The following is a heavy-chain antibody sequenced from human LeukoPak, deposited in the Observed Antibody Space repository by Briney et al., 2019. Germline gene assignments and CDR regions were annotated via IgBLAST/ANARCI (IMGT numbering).Heavy chain of an antibody. CDR3: ARDNLPMTLGYGMDV. CDR2: ISSSSSYI. V-gene: IGHV3-21*01. CDR1: GFTFSSYS. J-gene: IGHJ6*02. D-gene: IGHD3-16*01. Sequence: PGGSLRLSCAASGFTFSSYSMNWVRQAPGKGLEWVSSISSSSSYIYYADSVKGRFTISRDNAKNSLYLQMNSLRAEDTAVYYCARDNLPMTLGYGMDVWGQGTTVTVSS.